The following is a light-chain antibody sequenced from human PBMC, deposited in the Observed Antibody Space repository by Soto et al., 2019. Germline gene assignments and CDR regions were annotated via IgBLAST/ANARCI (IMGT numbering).Light chain of an antibody. CDR3: LQDYNFPPT. CDR2: AAS. J-gene: IGKJ1*01. CDR1: QGIRNE. V-gene: IGKV1-6*01. Sequence: AVQMTQSPSSLSASVGDRVTITCRASQGIRNELGWYQQKPGKAPKQLIYAASSLQSGVPSRFSGSGSGTDFTLTISSLQPEDFATYYCLQDYNFPPTFGQGTKVDIK.